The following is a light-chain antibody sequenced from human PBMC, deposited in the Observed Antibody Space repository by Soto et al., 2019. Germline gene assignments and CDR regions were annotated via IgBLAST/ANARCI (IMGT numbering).Light chain of an antibody. CDR2: GNN. CDR1: SSNIGAGYD. J-gene: IGLJ3*02. V-gene: IGLV1-40*01. Sequence: QSVLTQPPSVSGAPGQRVTISCTGSSSNIGAGYDVHWYQQLPGTAPKVLIYGNNNRPSGVPDRFSGSKSGILASLAITGLQAEDEADYYCQSFGGSLSGWVFGGGTKVTVL. CDR3: QSFGGSLSGWV.